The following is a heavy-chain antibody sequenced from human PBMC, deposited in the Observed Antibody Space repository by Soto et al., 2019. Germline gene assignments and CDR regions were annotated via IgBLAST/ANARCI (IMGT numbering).Heavy chain of an antibody. CDR2: IYSGGST. Sequence: GGSLRLSCAASGFTVSSNYMSWVRQAPGKGLEWVSVIYSGGSTYYADSVKGRFTISRDNSKNTLYLQMNSLRAEDTAVYYCAAVSSLASDVPFDIWGRGTMVTVSS. J-gene: IGHJ3*02. D-gene: IGHD6-19*01. CDR3: AAVSSLASDVPFDI. V-gene: IGHV3-53*01. CDR1: GFTVSSNY.